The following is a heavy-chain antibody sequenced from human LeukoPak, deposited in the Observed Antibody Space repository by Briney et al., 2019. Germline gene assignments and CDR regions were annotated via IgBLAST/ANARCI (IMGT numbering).Heavy chain of an antibody. CDR2: IYYSGTT. CDR1: GDSVSSDSYY. V-gene: IGHV4-61*01. CDR3: ARDSRGYYDSSGYFDH. Sequence: SETLSLTCTVSGDSVSSDSYYWSWIRQPPGKGLEWIGYIYYSGTTKQNPSRKSRVTLSVDTAKNQLYLKLNSGTAADTAVYYCARDSRGYYDSSGYFDHWGQGTLVTVSS. J-gene: IGHJ4*02. D-gene: IGHD3-22*01.